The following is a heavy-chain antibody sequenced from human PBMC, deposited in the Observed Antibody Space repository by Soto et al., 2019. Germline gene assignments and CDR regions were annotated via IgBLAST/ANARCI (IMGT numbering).Heavy chain of an antibody. Sequence: QVQLQQWGAGLLKPSETLSLTCAVYGGSFSGYYWSWIRQPPGQGLEWIGEINHSGSTNSNPSLKSRVTIAGDTSKNQFSRKLSAVNAAATAVYDCEGRDYDDSSGYSWGQGTPVTVAS. D-gene: IGHD3-22*01. CDR1: GGSFSGYY. CDR3: EGRDYDDSSGYS. CDR2: INHSGST. J-gene: IGHJ4*02. V-gene: IGHV4-34*01.